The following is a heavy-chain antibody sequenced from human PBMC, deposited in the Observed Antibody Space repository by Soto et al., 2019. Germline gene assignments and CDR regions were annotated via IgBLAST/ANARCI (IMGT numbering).Heavy chain of an antibody. CDR2: IGTAGDT. V-gene: IGHV3-13*01. D-gene: IGHD3-10*01. J-gene: IGHJ6*02. CDR1: GFTFSSYD. CDR3: ARGVYYGSGSYSHYYYYGMDV. Sequence: GGSLRLSCAASGFTFSSYDMHWVRQATGKGLEWVSAIGTAGDTYYPGSVKGRFTISRENAKNSLYLQMNSLRAEDTAVYYCARGVYYGSGSYSHYYYYGMDVWGQGTTVTVSS.